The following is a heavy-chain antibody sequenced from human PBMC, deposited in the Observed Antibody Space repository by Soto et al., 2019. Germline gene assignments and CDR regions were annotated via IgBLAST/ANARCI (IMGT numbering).Heavy chain of an antibody. Sequence: SETLSLTCTVSGGSISSSIYYWGWIRQPPGKGLEWIGSIYYSGSTYHNPSLKSRVTISVDTSKNQFSLKLSSVTAADTAVYYCANSQRFLEWPAFDYWGQGTLVTVSS. J-gene: IGHJ4*02. CDR3: ANSQRFLEWPAFDY. V-gene: IGHV4-39*01. CDR2: IYYSGST. D-gene: IGHD3-3*01. CDR1: GGSISSSIYY.